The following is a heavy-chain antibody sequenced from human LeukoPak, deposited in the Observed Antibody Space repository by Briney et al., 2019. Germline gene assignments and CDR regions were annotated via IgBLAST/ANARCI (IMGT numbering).Heavy chain of an antibody. Sequence: GSLRLSCAASGFTFSSYSMNWVRQAPGKGLEWVSSIISSSSYIYYADSVKGRFTISRNNDTNSLYLQMNSLRAEDTAVYYCAREGVGATANFDYWGQGTLVTVSS. D-gene: IGHD1-26*01. CDR2: IISSSSYI. CDR3: AREGVGATANFDY. J-gene: IGHJ4*02. CDR1: GFTFSSYS. V-gene: IGHV3-21*01.